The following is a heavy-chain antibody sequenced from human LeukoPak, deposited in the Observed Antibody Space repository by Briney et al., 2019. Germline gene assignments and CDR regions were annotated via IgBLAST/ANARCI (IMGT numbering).Heavy chain of an antibody. V-gene: IGHV1-69*05. J-gene: IGHJ5*02. Sequence: SVKVSCKASGGTFSSYAISWVRQAPGQGLEWMGGIIPIFGTANYAQKFQGRVTITTDESTSTAYMELSSLRSEDTAVYYCAREPSDSSSWYNWFDPWGQGTLVTVSS. CDR1: GGTFSSYA. D-gene: IGHD6-13*01. CDR3: AREPSDSSSWYNWFDP. CDR2: IIPIFGTA.